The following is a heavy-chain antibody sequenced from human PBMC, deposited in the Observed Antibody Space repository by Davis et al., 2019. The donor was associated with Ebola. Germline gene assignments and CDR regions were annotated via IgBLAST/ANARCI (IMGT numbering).Heavy chain of an antibody. J-gene: IGHJ4*02. CDR1: GFIFESYW. Sequence: GGSLRLSCEASGFIFESYWMSWIRQAPGKGLEWVSYISDRGLTKYYSDSVKGRFTISRDNAENSLYLEMNSLRAEDKAIYYCAREADSGGFRFDYWGRGILVTVSS. D-gene: IGHD5-12*01. V-gene: IGHV3-48*03. CDR2: ISDRGLTK. CDR3: AREADSGGFRFDY.